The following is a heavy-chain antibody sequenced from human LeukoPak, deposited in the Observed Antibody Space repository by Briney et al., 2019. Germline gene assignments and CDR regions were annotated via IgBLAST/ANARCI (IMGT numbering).Heavy chain of an antibody. V-gene: IGHV3-23*01. CDR1: GFTFSSYA. D-gene: IGHD3-9*01. CDR3: AKGSTYYDILTPNWFDP. CDR2: ISGSGGST. Sequence: GGSLRLSCAASGFTFSSYAMSWVRQAPGKGLEWVSAISGSGGSTYYADSVKGRFTISRDNSKNTLYLQMNSLRAEDAAVYYCAKGSTYYDILTPNWFDPWGQGTLVTVSS. J-gene: IGHJ5*02.